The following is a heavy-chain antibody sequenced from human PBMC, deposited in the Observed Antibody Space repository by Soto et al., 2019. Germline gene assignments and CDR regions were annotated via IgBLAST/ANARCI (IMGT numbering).Heavy chain of an antibody. CDR1: GFNFDEYA. CDR3: AKGYCSSAKCYTYSYMDV. CDR2: ISWNRGTI. D-gene: IGHD2-2*01. J-gene: IGHJ6*03. Sequence: EVVLVESGGGLVQPGRSLRLSCAASGFNFDEYAMHWVRQGPGKGLEWVSGISWNRGTIVYADSVKGRFTISRDNAKNFLYLAINSLGAEDTALYYCAKGYCSSAKCYTYSYMDVWGKGTTVTVSS. V-gene: IGHV3-9*01.